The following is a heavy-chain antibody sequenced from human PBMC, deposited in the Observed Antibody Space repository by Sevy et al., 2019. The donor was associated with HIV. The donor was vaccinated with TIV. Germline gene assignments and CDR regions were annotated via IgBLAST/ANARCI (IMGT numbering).Heavy chain of an antibody. CDR3: AKDRVVVVPAAPGLGYYYGMDV. Sequence: GGSLRLSCAASGFTFNYYGMYWVRQAPCKGLEWVSFIRYDGSNKDYADSVKGRFTISRDNSKNTVYLQMNSLRGEDTAVYHCAKDRVVVVPAAPGLGYYYGMDVWGQGTTVTVSS. D-gene: IGHD2-2*01. CDR1: GFTFNYYG. CDR2: IRYDGSNK. J-gene: IGHJ6*02. V-gene: IGHV3-30*02.